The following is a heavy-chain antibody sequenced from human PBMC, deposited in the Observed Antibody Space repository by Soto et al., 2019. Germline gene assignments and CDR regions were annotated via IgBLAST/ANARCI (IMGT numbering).Heavy chain of an antibody. Sequence: HPGGSLRLSCAASGFTFSSYAMSWVRQAPGKGLEWVSAISGSGGSTYYADSVKGRFTISRDNSKNTLYLQMNSLRAEDTAVYYCAKIIAAAGIIKGFDPWGQGTLVTVS. CDR3: AKIIAAAGIIKGFDP. J-gene: IGHJ5*02. V-gene: IGHV3-23*01. D-gene: IGHD6-13*01. CDR1: GFTFSSYA. CDR2: ISGSGGST.